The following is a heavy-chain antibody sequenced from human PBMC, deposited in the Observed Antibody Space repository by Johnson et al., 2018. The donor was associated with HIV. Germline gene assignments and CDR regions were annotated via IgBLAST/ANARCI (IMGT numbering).Heavy chain of an antibody. V-gene: IGHV3-30*14. CDR2: ISYDGSSK. J-gene: IGHJ3*02. CDR3: ARGQQDMGAGAFDI. Sequence: QVQLVESGGGVVQPGRSLRLACAASAFTFSNYAMHWVRQAPGKGLEWVAVISYDGSSKYYAESLKGRISISRGNAKNSLHLQMNSLRAGDTTVYYCARGQQDMGAGAFDIWGQGTMVTVSS. CDR1: AFTFSNYA. D-gene: IGHD3-16*01.